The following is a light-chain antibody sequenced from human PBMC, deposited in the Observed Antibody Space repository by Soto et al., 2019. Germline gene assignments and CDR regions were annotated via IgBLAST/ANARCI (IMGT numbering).Light chain of an antibody. J-gene: IGKJ5*01. CDR1: QSISSY. CDR3: QQSYSTPHT. CDR2: AAS. V-gene: IGKV1-39*01. Sequence: DIQMTQSPSSLSASVGDSVTITCRASQSISSYLNWYQQKPGKAPKRLIYAASSLQSGVPSRFSGSGSGTDFTLTISSLQPEDFATYYCQQSYSTPHTFGQGTRLENK.